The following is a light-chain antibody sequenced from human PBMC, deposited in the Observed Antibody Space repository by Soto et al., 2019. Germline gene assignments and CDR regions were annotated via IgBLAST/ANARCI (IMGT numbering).Light chain of an antibody. Sequence: EVILTQSPGTLSLSPGERGTLSCRASQSVSSAQLVWYQQKPGQAPRLLIYGAYNRATGIPDRFSGSGSGKDFTLTISRLEPEDFAVYYCEHYDGSPLTFGGGTKVELK. J-gene: IGKJ4*01. CDR2: GAY. CDR3: EHYDGSPLT. V-gene: IGKV3-20*01. CDR1: QSVSSAQ.